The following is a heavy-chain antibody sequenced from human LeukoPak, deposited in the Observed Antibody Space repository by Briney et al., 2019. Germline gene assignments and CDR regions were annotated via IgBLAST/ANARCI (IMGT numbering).Heavy chain of an antibody. J-gene: IGHJ5*02. D-gene: IGHD3-22*01. CDR3: AKDFEGFYYDSSGNWFDP. CDR1: GYSFTSYW. CDR2: IYPGDSDT. Sequence: GESLKISCKGSGYSFTSYWIGWVRQMPGKGLEWMGIIYPGDSDTRYSPSFQGQVTISRDNSKNTLYLQMNSLRAEDTAVYYCAKDFEGFYYDSSGNWFDPWGQGTLVTVSS. V-gene: IGHV5-51*01.